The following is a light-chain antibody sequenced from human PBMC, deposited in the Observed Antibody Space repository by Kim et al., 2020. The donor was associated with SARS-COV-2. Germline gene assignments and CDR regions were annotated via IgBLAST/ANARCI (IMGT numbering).Light chain of an antibody. CDR1: KLGDKY. CDR2: QDN. Sequence: SYELTQPPSVSVFPGQTASITCSGDKLGDKYASWYQQKSGQSPVLVIYQDNKRPSGIPERFSGSNSGNTATLTISGTQAMDEADYYCQAWDSSTYDFGPG. CDR3: QAWDSSTYD. J-gene: IGLJ1*01. V-gene: IGLV3-1*01.